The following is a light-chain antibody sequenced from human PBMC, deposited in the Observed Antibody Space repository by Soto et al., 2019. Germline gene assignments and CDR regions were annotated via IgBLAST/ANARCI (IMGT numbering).Light chain of an antibody. CDR3: SSYTSSSTRV. Sequence: QSVLTQPASVSGSPGQSITISCTGTGSDVGGYNYVSWYQQHPGKAPKLMIYDVSNRPSGVSNRFSGSKSGNTASLTISGLQAEDEADYYCSSYTSSSTRVFGTGTKVT. CDR1: GSDVGGYNY. V-gene: IGLV2-14*01. CDR2: DVS. J-gene: IGLJ1*01.